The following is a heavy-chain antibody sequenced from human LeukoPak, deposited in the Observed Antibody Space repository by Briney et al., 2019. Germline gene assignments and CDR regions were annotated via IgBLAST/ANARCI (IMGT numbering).Heavy chain of an antibody. Sequence: SETLSLTCTVSGGSISSSSYYWGWIRQPPGKGLEWIGSIYYSGSTYYNPSLKSRVTISVDTSKNQFSLKLSSVTAADTAVYYCASLFPTHYDFWSGYLPFDYWGQGTLVTVSS. CDR1: GGSISSSSYY. V-gene: IGHV4-39*07. CDR2: IYYSGST. D-gene: IGHD3-3*01. CDR3: ASLFPTHYDFWSGYLPFDY. J-gene: IGHJ4*02.